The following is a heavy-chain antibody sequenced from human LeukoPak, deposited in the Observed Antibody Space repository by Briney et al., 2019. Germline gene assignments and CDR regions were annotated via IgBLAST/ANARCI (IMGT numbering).Heavy chain of an antibody. CDR2: ISPGDSDT. V-gene: IGHV5-51*01. D-gene: IGHD5-24*01. CDR1: GYSFTTYW. J-gene: IGHJ4*02. CDR3: AAYLRWLHSPDPPDDF. Sequence: GESLRTSCKGFGYSFTTYWIAWVRQMPGIGLEWIGIISPGDSDTRYGPSFQGQVTISADKSISTAYLQWNNLKASDSAIYYCAAYLRWLHSPDPPDDFWGQGTVVTVSS.